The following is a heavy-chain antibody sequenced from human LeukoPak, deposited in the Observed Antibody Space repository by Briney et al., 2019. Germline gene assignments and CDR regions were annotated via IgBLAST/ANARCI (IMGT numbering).Heavy chain of an antibody. CDR2: ISSSRSYI. CDR3: ARVGG. Sequence: PGGSLRLSCVASGFTFSSYTMNWVRQAPGKGLEWVSSISSSRSYIYYADSVKGRFTISRDNAKNSLYLQMNSLRAEDTAMYYCARVGGWGQGTLVTVSS. J-gene: IGHJ4*02. V-gene: IGHV3-21*01. CDR1: GFTFSSYT.